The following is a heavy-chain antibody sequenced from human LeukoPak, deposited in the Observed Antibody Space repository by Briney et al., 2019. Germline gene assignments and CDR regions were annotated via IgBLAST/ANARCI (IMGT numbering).Heavy chain of an antibody. J-gene: IGHJ6*02. CDR1: GLTYSSYA. Sequence: GGSLRLSCAASGLTYSSYAMSWVRQAPGKGLEWVSAISGSGGSTYYADSVKGRFTISRDNSKNTLYLQMNSLRAEDTAVYYCAREDSSGWYGYYYGMDVWGQGTTVTVSS. D-gene: IGHD6-19*01. CDR3: AREDSSGWYGYYYGMDV. V-gene: IGHV3-23*01. CDR2: ISGSGGST.